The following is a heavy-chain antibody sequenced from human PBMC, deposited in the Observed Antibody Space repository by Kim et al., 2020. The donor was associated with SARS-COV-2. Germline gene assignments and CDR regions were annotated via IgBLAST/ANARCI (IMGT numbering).Heavy chain of an antibody. J-gene: IGHJ6*03. CDR3: AGESYYDIFRYYYYYMDV. Sequence: ASVKVSCKASGYTFTSYAMHWVRQTPGQRHEWMGWINAGNGNTNYSQKFQGRVTITRDTSASTAYMELSSLRSEDTAVYYCAGESYYDIFRYYYYYMDVWRRGPADTVFS. V-gene: IGHV1-3*01. D-gene: IGHD3-9*01. CDR2: INAGNGNT. CDR1: GYTFTSYA.